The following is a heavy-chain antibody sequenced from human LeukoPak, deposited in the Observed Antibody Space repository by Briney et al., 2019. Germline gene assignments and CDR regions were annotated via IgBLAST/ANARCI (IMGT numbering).Heavy chain of an antibody. CDR2: ISGSGGST. J-gene: IGHJ4*02. CDR1: GFTFSDYY. CDR3: ARVLSSGWSEFDY. V-gene: IGHV3-23*01. Sequence: PGGSLRLSCAASGFTFSDYYMSWIRQAPGKGLEWVSAISGSGGSTYYADSVKGRFTISRDNSKNTLYLQMNSLRAEDTAVYYCARVLSSGWSEFDYWGQGTMVSVSS. D-gene: IGHD6-19*01.